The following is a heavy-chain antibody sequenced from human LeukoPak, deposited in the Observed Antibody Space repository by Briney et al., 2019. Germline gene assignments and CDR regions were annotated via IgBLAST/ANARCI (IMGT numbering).Heavy chain of an antibody. D-gene: IGHD6-13*01. CDR1: GYTFTGYY. V-gene: IGHV1-2*02. J-gene: IGHJ3*02. CDR3: ASTNWVGPIAGYAFDI. CDR2: INPNSGGT. Sequence: ASVKVSCKASGYTFTGYYMHWVRQAPGQGLEWMGWINPNSGGTNYAQKFQGRVTMTRDTSISTAYMELSWLRSDDTAVYYCASTNWVGPIAGYAFDIWGQGTMVTVSS.